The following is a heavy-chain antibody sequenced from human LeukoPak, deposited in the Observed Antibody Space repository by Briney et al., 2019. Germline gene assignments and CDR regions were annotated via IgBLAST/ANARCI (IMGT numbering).Heavy chain of an antibody. V-gene: IGHV4-34*01. J-gene: IGHJ4*02. CDR3: ARGDDSSGYYYVYFDY. CDR1: GGSFSGYY. Sequence: SETLSLTCAVYGGSFSGYYWSWIRQPPGKGLEWIGEINHSGSTNYNPSLKSRVTISVGTSKNQFSLKLSSVTAADTAVYYCARGDDSSGYYYVYFDYWGQGTLVTVSS. CDR2: INHSGST. D-gene: IGHD3-22*01.